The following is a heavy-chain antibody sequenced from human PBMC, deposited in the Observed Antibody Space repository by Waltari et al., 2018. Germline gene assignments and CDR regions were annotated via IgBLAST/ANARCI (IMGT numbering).Heavy chain of an antibody. V-gene: IGHV4-31*03. CDR2: IYYSGST. Sequence: QVQLQESGPGLVKPSQTLSLTCTVSGGSISSGGYYWRWIRQHPGKGLEWIGYIYYSGSTYYNPSLKSRVTISVDTSKNQFSLKLSSVTAADTAVYYCARGGYDFTNWFDPWGQGTLVTVSS. CDR3: ARGGYDFTNWFDP. J-gene: IGHJ5*02. D-gene: IGHD5-12*01. CDR1: GGSISSGGYY.